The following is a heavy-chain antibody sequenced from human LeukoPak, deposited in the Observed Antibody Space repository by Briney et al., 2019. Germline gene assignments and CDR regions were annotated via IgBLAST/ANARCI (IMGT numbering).Heavy chain of an antibody. Sequence: PSETLSLTCTVSGGSISSYYWSWLRQPAGKGLEWIGRIYTSGSTNYNPSLKSRVTISVDKSKNQFPLKLSSVTAADTAVYYCARGPPYYYGSGYYYYMDVWGKGTTVTVSS. CDR1: GGSISSYY. CDR3: ARGPPYYYGSGYYYYMDV. V-gene: IGHV4-4*07. D-gene: IGHD3-10*01. CDR2: IYTSGST. J-gene: IGHJ6*03.